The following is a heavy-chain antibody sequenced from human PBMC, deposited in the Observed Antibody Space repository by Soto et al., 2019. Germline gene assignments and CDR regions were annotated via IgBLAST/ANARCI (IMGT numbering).Heavy chain of an antibody. D-gene: IGHD2-15*01. Sequence: GGSLRLSCAASGFTFSSYSMNWVRQAPGKGLEWVSSISSSSSYIYYADSVKGRFTISRDNAKNSLYLQMNSLRAEDTAVYYCARDIGTLVVVADYWGQGTLVTVSS. J-gene: IGHJ4*02. CDR1: GFTFSSYS. CDR3: ARDIGTLVVVADY. V-gene: IGHV3-21*01. CDR2: ISSSSSYI.